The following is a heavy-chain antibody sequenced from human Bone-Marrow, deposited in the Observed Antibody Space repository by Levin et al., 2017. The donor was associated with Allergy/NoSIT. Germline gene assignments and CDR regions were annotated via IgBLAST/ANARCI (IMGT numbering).Heavy chain of an antibody. J-gene: IGHJ4*02. CDR2: IKRKGDGGTT. CDR3: TASTTGYFHHYFDY. Sequence: PGGSLRLSCAASGFTFINAWMSWVRQAPGKGLEWVGRIKRKGDGGTTDYAASVKGRITISRDDSKNTMYLQLNSLKTEDTAMYYCTASTTGYFHHYFDYWGQGTLVTVSS. V-gene: IGHV3-15*05. D-gene: IGHD3-9*01. CDR1: GFTFINAW.